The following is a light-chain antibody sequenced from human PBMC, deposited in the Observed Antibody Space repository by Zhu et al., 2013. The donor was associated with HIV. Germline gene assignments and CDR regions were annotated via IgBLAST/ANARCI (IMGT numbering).Light chain of an antibody. CDR1: DIESES. CDR2: DDS. J-gene: IGLJ1*01. V-gene: IGLV3-21*03. CDR3: QVWDTSTDHPGV. Sequence: LTQPPSVSVAPGKTATITCGGNDIESESVHWYQQKPGQAPVLVVYDDSDRPSGIPERFSGSNSENTATLTISRVEAGDEADYFCQVWDTSTDHPGVFGTGTKVTVL.